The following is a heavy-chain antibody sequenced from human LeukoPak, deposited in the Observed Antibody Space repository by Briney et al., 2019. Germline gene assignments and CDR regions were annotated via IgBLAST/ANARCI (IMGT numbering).Heavy chain of an antibody. V-gene: IGHV1-8*01. CDR3: ARGGWGYYYYYGMDV. D-gene: IGHD3-16*01. CDR2: MNPNSGNT. CDR1: GYTFTSYD. J-gene: IGHJ6*02. Sequence: ASVKVSCKASGYTFTSYDINWVRQATGQGLEWMGWMNPNSGNTGYAQKFQGRVTMTRNTSISTAYMELSSLRSEDTAVYYCARGGWGYYYYYGMDVWGQGTTVSVSS.